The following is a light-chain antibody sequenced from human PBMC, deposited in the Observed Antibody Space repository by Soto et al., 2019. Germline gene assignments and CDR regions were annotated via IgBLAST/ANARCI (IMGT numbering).Light chain of an antibody. CDR3: QQTYSIPFN. V-gene: IGKV1-39*01. Sequence: DIQLTQSPSSLSASVGDRVTITCRASQSISTFLNWYQQKPGRAPKLLIFAASSLESGVRSSFGGSGSGTDFTITISSMQPEDFATYYCQQTYSIPFNFGQGTKLEIK. CDR1: QSISTF. CDR2: AAS. J-gene: IGKJ2*01.